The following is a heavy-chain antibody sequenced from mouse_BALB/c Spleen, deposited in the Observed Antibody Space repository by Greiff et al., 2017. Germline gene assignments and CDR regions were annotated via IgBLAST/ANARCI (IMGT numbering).Heavy chain of an antibody. CDR1: GFTFSSYA. V-gene: IGHV5-9-4*01. Sequence: EVKLVESGGGLVKPGGSLKLSCAASGFTFSSYAMSWVRQSPEQRLEWVAEISSGGSYTYYPDTVTGRFTISRDNAKNTLYLELSSLRSEDTAMYYCARDRELGRFAYWGQGTLVTVSA. CDR2: ISSGGSYT. J-gene: IGHJ3*01. D-gene: IGHD4-1*01. CDR3: ARDRELGRFAY.